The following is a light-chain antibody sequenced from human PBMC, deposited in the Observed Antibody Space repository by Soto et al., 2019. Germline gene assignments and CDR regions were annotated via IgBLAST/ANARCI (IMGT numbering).Light chain of an antibody. V-gene: IGKV1-12*02. CDR3: RQTNNCPFT. J-gene: IGKJ4*01. Sequence: DIQMTQSPSSVSATVGDSVTITCRASHVIGSWLTWYQQKPGEAPKVVLYATSSLRSGVPSRLSGSGSGTDFTLTISSLQPEDFATYDCRQTNNCPFTFGGGTKVEIK. CDR1: HVIGSW. CDR2: ATS.